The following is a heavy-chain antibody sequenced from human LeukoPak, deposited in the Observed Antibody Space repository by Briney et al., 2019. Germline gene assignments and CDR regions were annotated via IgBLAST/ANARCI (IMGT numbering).Heavy chain of an antibody. CDR1: GGSISSSSYY. CDR3: ARDNAYYGRRARYFQH. V-gene: IGHV4-39*02. CDR2: IYYSGST. J-gene: IGHJ1*01. D-gene: IGHD3-10*01. Sequence: PSETLSLTCTVSGGSISSSSYYWGWIRQPPGKGLEWIGSIYYSGSTYYNPSLKSRVTISVDTSKNQFSLKLSSVTAADTAVYYCARDNAYYGRRARYFQHWGQGTLVTVSS.